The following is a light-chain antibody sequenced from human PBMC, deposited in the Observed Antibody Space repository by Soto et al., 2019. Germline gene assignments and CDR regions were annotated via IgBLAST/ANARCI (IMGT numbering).Light chain of an antibody. CDR3: QQYNNWPPYT. Sequence: EIVLTQSPATLSLSPGERATLSCRASQSVSSNLAWYQQKPGQAPRLLIYGASTRATGIPARFTGSGSGTEFTLTISSLQSEDFAVYHCQQYNNWPPYTFGQGTKVDIK. CDR2: GAS. CDR1: QSVSSN. J-gene: IGKJ2*01. V-gene: IGKV3-15*01.